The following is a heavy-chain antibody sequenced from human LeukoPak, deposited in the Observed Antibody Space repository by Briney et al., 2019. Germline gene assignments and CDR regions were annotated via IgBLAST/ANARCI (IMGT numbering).Heavy chain of an antibody. V-gene: IGHV3-43*02. J-gene: IGHJ6*02. CDR1: GFTFGGYA. CDR2: INADGGRT. D-gene: IGHD2/OR15-2a*01. Sequence: GGSLRLSCVASGFTFGGYAMHWVRQASGKGLEWVSLINADGGRTYYADSVNGRFTISRDNSKNSLYLQMNSLRSGDSAVYYCATWAFYHGMDVWGQGTTVIVSS. CDR3: ATWAFYHGMDV.